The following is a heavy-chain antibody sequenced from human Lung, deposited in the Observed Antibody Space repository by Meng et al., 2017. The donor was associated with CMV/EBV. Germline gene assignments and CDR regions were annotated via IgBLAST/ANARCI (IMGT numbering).Heavy chain of an antibody. CDR2: INPNSGGT. D-gene: IGHD6-13*01. CDR3: ARVSYGRSAAGIAKFLYYFDY. Sequence: ASXXVSXKASGYTFTGYYMHWVRQAPGQGLEWMGWINPNSGGTNYAQKFQGRVTMTRDTSISTAYMELSRLRSDDTAVYYCARVSYGRSAAGIAKFLYYFDYXGQAXLVTVSS. CDR1: GYTFTGYY. J-gene: IGHJ4*02. V-gene: IGHV1-2*02.